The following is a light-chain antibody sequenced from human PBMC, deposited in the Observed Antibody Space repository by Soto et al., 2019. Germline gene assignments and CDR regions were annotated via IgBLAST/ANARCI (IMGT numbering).Light chain of an antibody. J-gene: IGLJ1*01. CDR3: SSYRSTGNYV. V-gene: IGLV2-14*01. CDR1: SSDVGGYNY. CDR2: EVS. Sequence: QSVLTQPASVSGSPGQSITISCTGTSSDVGGYNYVSWYQQHPDKAPKLMIYEVSNRPSGVSNRFSGSKSGNTASLTISGLQAEDEADYYCSSYRSTGNYVFGGGTKVTVL.